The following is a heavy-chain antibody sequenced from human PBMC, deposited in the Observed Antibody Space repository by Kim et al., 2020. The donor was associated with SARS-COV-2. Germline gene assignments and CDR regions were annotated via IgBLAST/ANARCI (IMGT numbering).Heavy chain of an antibody. CDR3: AGPGELSSHNPD. CDR2: ISYDGSNK. V-gene: IGHV3-30-3*01. Sequence: GGSLRLSCAASGFTFSSYAMHWVRQAPGKGLEWVAVISYDGSNKYYADSVKGRFTISRDNSKNTLYLQMNSLRAEDMAVYYCAGPGELSSHNPDWGQGTL. D-gene: IGHD3-16*02. CDR1: GFTFSSYA. J-gene: IGHJ4*02.